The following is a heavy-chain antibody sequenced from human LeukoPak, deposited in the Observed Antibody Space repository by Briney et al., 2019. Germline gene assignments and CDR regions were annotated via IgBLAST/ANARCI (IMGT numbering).Heavy chain of an antibody. J-gene: IGHJ1*01. CDR3: ARQGNGRSSVF. V-gene: IGHV4-39*01. CDR2: IYYSGST. CDR1: GGSISSSSYS. Sequence: ETVSLTCTVSGGSISSSSYSWGWIRQPPGKGLEWIGSIYYSGSTFYNPSLKSRVTISVDTSKNQFSLKLSSVTAADTAVYYCARQGNGRSSVFWGQGNPVTVSS. D-gene: IGHD5/OR15-5a*01.